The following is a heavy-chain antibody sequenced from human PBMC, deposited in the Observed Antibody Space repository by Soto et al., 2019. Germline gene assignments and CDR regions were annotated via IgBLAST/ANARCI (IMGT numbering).Heavy chain of an antibody. J-gene: IGHJ4*02. Sequence: SETLSLTCAVSGYSISSGYYWGWIRQPPGKGLEWIGSIYHGGSTYYNPSLKSRVTISVDTSKNQFSLKLSSVTAADTAVYYCARDGYDSSGYLTYWGQGTLVTVSS. V-gene: IGHV4-38-2*02. CDR2: IYHGGST. D-gene: IGHD3-22*01. CDR1: GYSISSGYY. CDR3: ARDGYDSSGYLTY.